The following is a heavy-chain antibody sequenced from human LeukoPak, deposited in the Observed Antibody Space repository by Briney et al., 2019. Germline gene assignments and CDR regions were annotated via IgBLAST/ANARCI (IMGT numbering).Heavy chain of an antibody. V-gene: IGHV3-30*02. CDR1: GFTFSSYG. CDR2: IWYDGSNK. Sequence: GGSLRLSCVASGFTFSSYGMHWVRQAPGKGLEWVAVIWYDGSNKYYADSVKGRFTISRDNSKNTLYLQMNSLRAEDTAVYYCAKDSSSGHSGSYLFDYWGQGTLVTVSS. D-gene: IGHD1-26*01. J-gene: IGHJ4*02. CDR3: AKDSSSGHSGSYLFDY.